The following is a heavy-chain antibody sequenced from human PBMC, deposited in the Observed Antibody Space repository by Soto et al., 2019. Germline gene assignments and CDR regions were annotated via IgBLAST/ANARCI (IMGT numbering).Heavy chain of an antibody. V-gene: IGHV4-59*01. CDR3: ARGYTIFGVVVTPFDY. J-gene: IGHJ4*02. D-gene: IGHD3-3*01. Sequence: PSETLSLTCTVSGGSISTYYWSWIRQSPRKGLEWIGYIYYNGSTNYNPSLKSRVTMSVDTSKNQFSLNLSSVTAADTAVYYCARGYTIFGVVVTPFDYWGKEPLVTVPS. CDR1: GGSISTYY. CDR2: IYYNGST.